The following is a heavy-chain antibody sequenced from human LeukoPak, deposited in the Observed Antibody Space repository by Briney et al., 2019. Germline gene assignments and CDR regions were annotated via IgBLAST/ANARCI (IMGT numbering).Heavy chain of an antibody. J-gene: IGHJ3*02. CDR3: VRDSGSLGAFDI. CDR2: ISSSSSYI. Sequence: GGSLRLSCAASGFTFSSYSVNWVRQAPGKGLEWVSSISSSSSYIYYADSVKGRFTISRDNAKNSLYLQMNSLRAEDTAVYYCVRDSGSLGAFDIWGQGTMVTVSS. CDR1: GFTFSSYS. V-gene: IGHV3-21*01. D-gene: IGHD1-26*01.